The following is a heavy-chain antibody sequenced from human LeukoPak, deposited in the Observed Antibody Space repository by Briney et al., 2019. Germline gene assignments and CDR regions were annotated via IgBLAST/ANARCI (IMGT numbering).Heavy chain of an antibody. CDR2: ISYDGSNK. CDR3: AKDIISGSHPR. D-gene: IGHD3-10*01. J-gene: IGHJ4*02. Sequence: GGSLRLSCAASGFTFSSYGMHWVRQAPGKGLGWVAVISYDGSNKYYADSVKGRFTISRDNSKNTLYLQMNSLRAEDTAVYYCAKDIISGSHPRWGQGTLVTVSS. CDR1: GFTFSSYG. V-gene: IGHV3-30*18.